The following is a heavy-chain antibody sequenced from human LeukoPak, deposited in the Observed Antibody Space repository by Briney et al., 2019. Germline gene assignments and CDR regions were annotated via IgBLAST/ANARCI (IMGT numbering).Heavy chain of an antibody. J-gene: IGHJ5*02. CDR1: GGSISSYY. Sequence: SETLSLTCTVSGGSISSYYWSWIRQPPGKGLEWIGYIYYSGSTNYNPSLKSRVTISVDTYKNQFSLKLSSVTAADTAVYYCARDLHCSSTSCPNWFDPWGQGTLVTVSS. CDR2: IYYSGST. D-gene: IGHD2-2*01. V-gene: IGHV4-59*01. CDR3: ARDLHCSSTSCPNWFDP.